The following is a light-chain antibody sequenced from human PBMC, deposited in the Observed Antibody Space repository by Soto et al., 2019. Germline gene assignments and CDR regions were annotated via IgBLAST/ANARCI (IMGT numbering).Light chain of an antibody. V-gene: IGLV2-14*01. J-gene: IGLJ1*01. CDR1: SSDVGAYIY. Sequence: QSVLTQPASVSGSPGQSITISCTGTSSDVGAYIYVSWYQHHPGKAPKVMIYEVTNRPSGVSDRFSGSKSGNTASLTISGLQAEDEADYYCCSYTSSRTCVFGTGTKVTVL. CDR2: EVT. CDR3: CSYTSSRTCV.